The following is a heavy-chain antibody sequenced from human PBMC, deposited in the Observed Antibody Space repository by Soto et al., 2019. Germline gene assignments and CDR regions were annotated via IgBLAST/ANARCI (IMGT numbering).Heavy chain of an antibody. CDR3: VRDGTKTLRDWFDP. CDR1: AASISGFL. J-gene: IGHJ5*02. Sequence: LVTLSLTCTIPAASISGFLWSWIPNSAGKGLEWIGSFYGTGTAEYKFSLKSRVMMSVDTSKKQFSLKLRSVTAADTAVYYCVRDGTKTLRDWFDPWGQGISVTVS. CDR2: FYGTGTA. D-gene: IGHD1-1*01. V-gene: IGHV4-4*07.